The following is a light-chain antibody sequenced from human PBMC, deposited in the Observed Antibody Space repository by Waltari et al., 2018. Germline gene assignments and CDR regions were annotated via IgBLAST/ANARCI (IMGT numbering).Light chain of an antibody. J-gene: IGLJ2*01. CDR2: GR. CDR3: YSSTDNSGI. Sequence: WFQEEAGQGPCPVNLKGRGRPSRVPGRFSGSSSGAKVTLAITGAQVEDEADYYCYSSTDNSGIFGGGTTLTVL. V-gene: IGLV3-27*01.